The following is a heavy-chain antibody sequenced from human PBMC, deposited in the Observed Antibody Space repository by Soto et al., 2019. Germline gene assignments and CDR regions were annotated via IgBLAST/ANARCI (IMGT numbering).Heavy chain of an antibody. J-gene: IGHJ4*02. V-gene: IGHV3-23*01. D-gene: IGHD6-13*01. Sequence: EVQLLESGGGLVQPGGSLRLSCAASGFTFSSYAMSWVRQAPGKRLEWVSAISGSGGSTYYADSVKGRFTISRDNSKNTLYLRMNSLRAEDTAVYYCAKDAPLLIAAATAIDYWGQGSLVSVSS. CDR2: ISGSGGST. CDR1: GFTFSSYA. CDR3: AKDAPLLIAAATAIDY.